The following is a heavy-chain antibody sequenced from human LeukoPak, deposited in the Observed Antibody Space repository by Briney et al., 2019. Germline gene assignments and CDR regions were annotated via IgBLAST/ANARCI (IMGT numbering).Heavy chain of an antibody. CDR1: GFNFGNSW. J-gene: IGHJ5*02. V-gene: IGHV3-7*03. CDR3: AKVRDSSGYYSWFDP. CDR2: VKGDGREK. Sequence: GGSLRLPCAASGFNFGNSWMSWVRQAPGKGLEWVANVKGDGREKYYVDSVKGRFTISRDNSKNTLYLEINNLRAEDTAIYYCAKVRDSSGYYSWFDPWGQGTLVTVSS. D-gene: IGHD3-22*01.